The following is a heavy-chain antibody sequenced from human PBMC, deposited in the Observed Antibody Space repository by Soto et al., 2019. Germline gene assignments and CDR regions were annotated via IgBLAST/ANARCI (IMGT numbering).Heavy chain of an antibody. D-gene: IGHD5-18*01. CDR1: GFTFSSYG. V-gene: IGHV3-30*18. CDR2: ISYDGSNK. J-gene: IGHJ6*01. CDR3: GKDASRGYSYGYDYYYGRDG. Sequence: PGGSLRLSCAASGFTFSSYGMHWVRQAPGKGLEWVAVISYDGSNKYYADSVKGRFTISRDNSKNTLYLQMNSLRAEGTAVYYCGKDASRGYSYGYDYYYGRDGWGQGTTVTVSS.